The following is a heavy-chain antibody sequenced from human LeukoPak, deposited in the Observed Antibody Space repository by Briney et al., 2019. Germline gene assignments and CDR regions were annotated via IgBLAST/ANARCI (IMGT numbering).Heavy chain of an antibody. J-gene: IGHJ4*02. Sequence: QPGGSLRLSCAASGFIFSSYALHWVRQAPGKGLEWVGVISYDGNNIYYADSVRGRFTISRDNAKNSLYLQMNSLRAEDTAVYYCARDLTDYWGQGTLVTVSS. CDR2: ISYDGNNI. CDR3: ARDLTDY. V-gene: IGHV3-30*04. CDR1: GFIFSSYA.